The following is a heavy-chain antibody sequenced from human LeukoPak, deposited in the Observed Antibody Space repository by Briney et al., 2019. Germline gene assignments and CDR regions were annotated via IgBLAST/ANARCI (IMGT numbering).Heavy chain of an antibody. CDR1: GFTFSSYE. V-gene: IGHV3-48*03. CDR3: AREAWVPAATIDY. Sequence: GGSLRLSFAASGFTFSSYEMNWVRQAPGKGLEWVSYISSSGSTIYYADSVKGRFTISRDNAKNSLYLQMNSLRAEDTAVYYCAREAWVPAATIDYWGQGTLVTVSS. CDR2: ISSSGSTI. D-gene: IGHD2-2*01. J-gene: IGHJ4*02.